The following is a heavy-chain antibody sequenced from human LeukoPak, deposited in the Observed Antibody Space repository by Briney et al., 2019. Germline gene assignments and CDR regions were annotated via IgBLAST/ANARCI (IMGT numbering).Heavy chain of an antibody. V-gene: IGHV4-59*08. Sequence: PSETLSLTCTVSGGSISSYYWSWIRQPPGKGLEWIGCIYYSGSTKYNPSLKSRVTMSVDTSKNQFSLKLNSVTAADTAVYYCARHGYYESSGLDYWGQGTLVTVSS. J-gene: IGHJ4*02. D-gene: IGHD3-22*01. CDR1: GGSISSYY. CDR3: ARHGYYESSGLDY. CDR2: IYYSGST.